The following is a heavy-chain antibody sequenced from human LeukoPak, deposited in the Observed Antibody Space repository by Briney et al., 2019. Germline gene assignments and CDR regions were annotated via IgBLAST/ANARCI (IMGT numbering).Heavy chain of an antibody. V-gene: IGHV3-13*01. CDR2: IGTAGEI. J-gene: IGHJ2*01. CDR1: GFTFSSYA. CDR3: ARAAYSSTWYSRYFDL. Sequence: QPGGSLRLSCAASGFTFSSYAMSWVRQAPGRGLEWVSGIGTAGEIYYPGSVKGRFTISRENAKNSLYLQMNSLRAGDTAVYYCARAAYSSTWYSRYFDLWGRGTLVTVSS. D-gene: IGHD6-13*01.